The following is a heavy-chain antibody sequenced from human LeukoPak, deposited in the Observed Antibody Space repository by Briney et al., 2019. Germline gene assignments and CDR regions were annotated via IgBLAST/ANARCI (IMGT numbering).Heavy chain of an antibody. V-gene: IGHV1-69*05. CDR3: ARVVRDYYGSGSYYFDAFDI. D-gene: IGHD3-10*01. CDR1: GGTFSSYA. Sequence: SVKVSCKASGGTFSSYAISWERQAPGQGLEWMGGIIPIFGTANYAQKFHVRVTITTDESTSTAYMELSSLRSEDTAVYYCARVVRDYYGSGSYYFDAFDIWGQGTMVTVSS. J-gene: IGHJ3*02. CDR2: IIPIFGTA.